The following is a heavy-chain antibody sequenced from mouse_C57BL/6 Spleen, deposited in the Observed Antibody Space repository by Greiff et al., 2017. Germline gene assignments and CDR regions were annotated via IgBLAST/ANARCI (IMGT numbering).Heavy chain of an antibody. Sequence: VQLQESGAELAKPGASVKLSCKASGYTFTSYWMHWVKQRPGQGLEWIGYINPSSGYTKYNQKFKDKATLNADKSSSTAYMQLSSLKSEDSAVYYCARGGDWGQGTTLTVAS. CDR3: ARGGD. CDR1: GYTFTSYW. V-gene: IGHV1-7*01. CDR2: INPSSGYT. J-gene: IGHJ2*01.